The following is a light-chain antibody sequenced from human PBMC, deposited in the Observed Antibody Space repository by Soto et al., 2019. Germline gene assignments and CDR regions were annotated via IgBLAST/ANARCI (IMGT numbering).Light chain of an antibody. CDR1: QGISSY. Sequence: DIQLTQSPSFLSASVGDRVTITCRASQGISSYLAWYQQKPGKAPKLLIYAASTLQSGVPSRFSGSGSGTEFTLTISSLQPEDFATYYCQQLNSYPRDFGQGTRLEIK. CDR3: QQLNSYPRD. CDR2: AAS. J-gene: IGKJ5*01. V-gene: IGKV1-9*01.